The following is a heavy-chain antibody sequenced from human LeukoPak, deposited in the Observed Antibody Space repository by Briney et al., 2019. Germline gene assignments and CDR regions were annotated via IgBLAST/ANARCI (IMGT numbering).Heavy chain of an antibody. Sequence: SVKVSCKASGGTFSSYAISWVRQAPGQGLEWMGRIIPILGIANYAQKFQGRVTITADKSTSTAYMELSSLRSEDTAVYYCAREEVYCSGGSCYFNWLDPWGQGTLVTVSS. J-gene: IGHJ5*02. CDR1: GGTFSSYA. CDR2: IIPILGIA. V-gene: IGHV1-69*04. CDR3: AREEVYCSGGSCYFNWLDP. D-gene: IGHD2-15*01.